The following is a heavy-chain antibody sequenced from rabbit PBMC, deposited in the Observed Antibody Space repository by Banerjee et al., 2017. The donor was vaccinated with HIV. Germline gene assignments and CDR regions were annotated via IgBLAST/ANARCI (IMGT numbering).Heavy chain of an antibody. CDR2: IYTGSSGST. D-gene: IGHD4-1*01. CDR3: ARDLAGVIGWNFNL. CDR1: GSDISSYA. Sequence: QEQLEESGGGLVKPGGTLTLTCTASGSDISSYAISWVRQAPGKGLEWIGCIYTGSSGSTYYASWAKGRFTITRSTSLNTVTLQMTSLTAADTATYFCARDLAGVIGWNFNLWGPGTLVTVS. V-gene: IGHV1S47*01. J-gene: IGHJ4*01.